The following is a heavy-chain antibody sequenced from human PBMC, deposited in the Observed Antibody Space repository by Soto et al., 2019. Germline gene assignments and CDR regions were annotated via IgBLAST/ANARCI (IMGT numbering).Heavy chain of an antibody. D-gene: IGHD3-10*01. CDR1: GYTFTGYY. Sequence: QVQLVQSGAEVKKPGASVKVSCKASGYTFTGYYMHWVRQAPGQGLEWMGWINPNSGGTNYAQKFQGWVTMTRDTSISTAYMELSRLRSDDTAVYYCARAADYYGSGSYGALTFDPWGQGTLVTVSS. CDR2: INPNSGGT. V-gene: IGHV1-2*04. J-gene: IGHJ5*02. CDR3: ARAADYYGSGSYGALTFDP.